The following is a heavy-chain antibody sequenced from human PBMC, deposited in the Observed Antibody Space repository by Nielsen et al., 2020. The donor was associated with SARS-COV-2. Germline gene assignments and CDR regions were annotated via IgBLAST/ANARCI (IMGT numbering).Heavy chain of an antibody. CDR3: ARPRRELRVYYGMDV. J-gene: IGHJ6*02. CDR1: GFTFSDYY. Sequence: GESLKISCAASGFTFSDYYMSWIRQAPGKGLEWVAVISYDGPNKYYGDSVKGRFTVSRDNSKNTLYLEMNSLRAEDTAVYYCARPRRELRVYYGMDVWGQGTTVTVSS. CDR2: ISYDGPNK. D-gene: IGHD1-7*01. V-gene: IGHV3-30-3*01.